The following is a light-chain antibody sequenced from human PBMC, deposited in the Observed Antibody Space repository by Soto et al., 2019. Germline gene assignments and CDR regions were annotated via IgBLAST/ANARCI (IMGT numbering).Light chain of an antibody. CDR2: EVS. CDR3: QLYNSYPIT. V-gene: IGKV2-29*03. Sequence: IVMTQNIKSLCVTPGQAASIFRKSSQSLLHSDGGTYLCWYLQKPGQSPQFLIYEVSSLFSGVPDTFSGSGSGTAFPLTISSLPPDDFAPYYCQLYNSYPITSCQGTRLEV. J-gene: IGKJ5*01. CDR1: QSLLHSDGGTY.